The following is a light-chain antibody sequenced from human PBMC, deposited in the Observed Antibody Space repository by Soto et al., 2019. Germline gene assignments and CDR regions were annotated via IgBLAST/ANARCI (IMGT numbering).Light chain of an antibody. CDR3: QHRYNWPLT. Sequence: IVLTQSPATLSVSPGETATLSCRASENINTYLAWYQQKPGQAPKLLIYDASNMATGIPSRFSASGSGTDFTLTISSLEPEDFAVYYCQHRYNWPLTFGGGTKVEIK. CDR2: DAS. V-gene: IGKV3-11*01. J-gene: IGKJ4*01. CDR1: ENINTY.